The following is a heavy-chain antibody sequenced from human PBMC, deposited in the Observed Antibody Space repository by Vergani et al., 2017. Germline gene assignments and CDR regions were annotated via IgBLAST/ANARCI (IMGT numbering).Heavy chain of an antibody. J-gene: IGHJ4*02. V-gene: IGHV3-33*03. CDR3: GKDHSESYTTYYSFWSGPEFDS. CDR1: GFTFSSYG. Sequence: QVQLVESGGGVVQPGRSLRLSCAASGFTFSSYGMHWVRQAPGKGLEWVAVIWYDGATRYMADAVKGRFTISRDNSKNTVNLQMNRLRADDTAVYFCGKDHSESYTTYYSFWSGPEFDSRAQGTLVTVAA. D-gene: IGHD3-3*01. CDR2: IWYDGATR.